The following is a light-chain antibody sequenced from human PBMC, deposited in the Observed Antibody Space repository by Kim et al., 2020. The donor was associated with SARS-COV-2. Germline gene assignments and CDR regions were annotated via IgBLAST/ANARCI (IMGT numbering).Light chain of an antibody. V-gene: IGLV1-40*01. CDR3: QSYDSSLREV. J-gene: IGLJ3*02. Sequence: GQRVTISCTGSSSNIGAGYDVHWYQQLPGTAPKLLIYGNSNRPSGVPDRFSGSKSGTSASLAITGLQAEDEADYYCQSYDSSLREVFGGGTKLTVL. CDR2: GNS. CDR1: SSNIGAGYD.